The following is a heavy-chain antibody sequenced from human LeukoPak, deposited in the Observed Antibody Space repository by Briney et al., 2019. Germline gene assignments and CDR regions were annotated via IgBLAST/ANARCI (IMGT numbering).Heavy chain of an antibody. V-gene: IGHV1-3*02. J-gene: IGHJ4*02. D-gene: IGHD6-13*01. CDR3: VREGGNTWFYFDY. CDR1: GYTFTNNA. CDR2: SGAGNGDT. Sequence: APVKVSCKTSGYTFTNNAIHWVRQAPGQRLEWMGWSGAGNGDTKYSPEFQGRLTITRDTSATTAYMELSSLRSEDTAVYYCVREGGNTWFYFDYWGQGTLVTVSS.